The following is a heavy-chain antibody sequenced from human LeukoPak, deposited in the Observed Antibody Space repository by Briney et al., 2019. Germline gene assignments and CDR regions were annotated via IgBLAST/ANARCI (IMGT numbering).Heavy chain of an antibody. CDR2: INHSGST. CDR3: ARGLGGVVPAASRRFDP. V-gene: IGHV4-34*01. Sequence: SETLSLTCAVYGGSFSGYYWSWIRQPPGKGLEWIGEINHSGSTNYNPSLKSRVTISVDTSKNQFSLKLSSVTAADTAVYYCARGLGGVVPAASRRFDPGGQGTLVTVSA. CDR1: GGSFSGYY. D-gene: IGHD2-2*01. J-gene: IGHJ5*02.